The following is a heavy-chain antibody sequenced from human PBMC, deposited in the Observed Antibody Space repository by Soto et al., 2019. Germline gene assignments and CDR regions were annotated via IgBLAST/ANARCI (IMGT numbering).Heavy chain of an antibody. CDR2: IWYDGSNK. CDR1: GFTFSSYG. CDR3: APGDCSGGSCYSSPFDY. J-gene: IGHJ4*02. V-gene: IGHV3-33*01. Sequence: GGSLRLSCAASGFTFSSYGMHWVRQAPGKWLEWVAVIWYDGSNKYYADSVKGRFTISRDNSKNTLYLQMNSLRAEDTAVYYCAPGDCSGGSCYSSPFDYWGQGXLVTVYS. D-gene: IGHD2-15*01.